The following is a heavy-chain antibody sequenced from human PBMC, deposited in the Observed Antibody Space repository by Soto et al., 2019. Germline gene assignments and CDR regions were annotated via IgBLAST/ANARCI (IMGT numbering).Heavy chain of an antibody. J-gene: IGHJ4*02. Sequence: SETLSLTCTVSGGSISSGGYYWSWIRQHPGKGLEWIGYIYYSGSTYYNPSLKSRVTISVDTSKNQFSLKLSSVTAADTAVYYCARDNRLATFFDYWGQGSLVTVS. CDR3: ARDNRLATFFDY. CDR1: GGSISSGGYY. D-gene: IGHD3-9*01. CDR2: IYYSGST. V-gene: IGHV4-31*03.